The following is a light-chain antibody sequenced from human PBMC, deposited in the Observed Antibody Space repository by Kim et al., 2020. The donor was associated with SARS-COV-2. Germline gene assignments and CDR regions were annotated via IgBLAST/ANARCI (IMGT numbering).Light chain of an antibody. CDR1: KLGDKY. CDR3: QAWDSSTAHWV. J-gene: IGLJ3*02. CDR2: KDS. Sequence: SYELTQPPSVSMSPGQTASITCSGDKLGDKYACWYQQKPGQSPVLVIYKDSKRPSGIPERSSGSNSGNTATLPIRGTQAMDEADYYCQAWDSSTAHWVFGGGTQLTV. V-gene: IGLV3-1*01.